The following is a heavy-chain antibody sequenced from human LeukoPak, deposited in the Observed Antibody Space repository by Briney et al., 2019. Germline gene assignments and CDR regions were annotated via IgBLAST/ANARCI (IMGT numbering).Heavy chain of an antibody. CDR2: IYYSGST. CDR1: GESISGFY. Sequence: SETLSLTCTVSGESISGFYWTWIRQPPGKGLEWIGYIYYSGSTNYNPSLKSRVTISVDTSKNQFSLKLSSVTAADTAVYYCARLPEYCSSTSCYGYYMDVWGKGTTVTISS. V-gene: IGHV4-59*01. CDR3: ARLPEYCSSTSCYGYYMDV. J-gene: IGHJ6*03. D-gene: IGHD2-2*01.